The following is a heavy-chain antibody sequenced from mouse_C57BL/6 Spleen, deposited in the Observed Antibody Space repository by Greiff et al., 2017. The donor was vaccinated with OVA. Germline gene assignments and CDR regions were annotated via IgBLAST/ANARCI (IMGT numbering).Heavy chain of an antibody. D-gene: IGHD2-5*01. V-gene: IGHV1-15*01. CDR3: TRGGYSNSPWFAY. Sequence: QVQLKQSGAELVRPGASVTLSCKASGYTFTDYEMHWVKQTPVHGLEWIGAIDPETGGTAYNQKFKGKAILTADKSSSTAYMELRSLTSEDSAVYYCTRGGYSNSPWFAYWGQGTLVTVSA. J-gene: IGHJ3*01. CDR1: GYTFTDYE. CDR2: IDPETGGT.